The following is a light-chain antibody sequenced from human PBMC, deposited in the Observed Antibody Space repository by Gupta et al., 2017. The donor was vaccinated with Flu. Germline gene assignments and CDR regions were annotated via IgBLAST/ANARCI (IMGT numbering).Light chain of an antibody. CDR1: QTVYDN. CDR2: GAS. CDR3: HQYSSWHFT. V-gene: IGKV3-15*01. Sequence: PATLSVSPGDRATLSCGASQTVYDNLAWYQQKPGQSPRLLIYGASTRATGVPARVSGSGFGTEFTLTISSLQSEDFAVYYCHQYSSWHFTFGGGTKVEIK. J-gene: IGKJ4*01.